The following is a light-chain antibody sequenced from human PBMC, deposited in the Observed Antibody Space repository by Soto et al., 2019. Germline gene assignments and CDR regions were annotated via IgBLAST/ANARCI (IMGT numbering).Light chain of an antibody. CDR3: QQGYSTPLT. V-gene: IGKV1-39*01. J-gene: IGKJ4*01. Sequence: DIQMTQSPSSLSASIGDRVTITCQASQSISRYLNWYQQEPGKAPKVLIYAASTLQSGVPSRFSGSGSGTDFTLTISSLQPEDFATYYCQQGYSTPLTFGGGTKVDIK. CDR1: QSISRY. CDR2: AAS.